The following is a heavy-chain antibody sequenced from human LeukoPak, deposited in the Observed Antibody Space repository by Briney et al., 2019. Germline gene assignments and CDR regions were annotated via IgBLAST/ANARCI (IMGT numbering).Heavy chain of an antibody. CDR2: ISSSSSTI. CDR1: GFTFSSYS. J-gene: IGHJ4*02. CDR3: ARGWGYCSSTSCPYYFDY. V-gene: IGHV3-48*01. Sequence: GGSLRLSCAASGFTFSSYSMNWVRQAPGKGLEWVSYISSSSSTIYYADSVKGRFTISRDNAKNSLYLQMNSLRAEDTAVYYCARGWGYCSSTSCPYYFDYWGQGTLVTVSS. D-gene: IGHD2-2*01.